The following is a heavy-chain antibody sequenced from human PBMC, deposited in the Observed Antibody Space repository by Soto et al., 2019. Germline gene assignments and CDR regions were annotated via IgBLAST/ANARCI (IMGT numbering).Heavy chain of an antibody. D-gene: IGHD3-22*01. CDR3: ARVGTNYYDSSGYYFGFDY. V-gene: IGHV5-51*01. Sequence: GESLKISCKGSGYSFTSYWIGWVRQMPGKGLEWMGIIYPGDSDTRYSPSFQGQVTISADKSISTAYLQWSSLKASDTAMYYCARVGTNYYDSSGYYFGFDYWGQGTLVTVSS. CDR2: IYPGDSDT. J-gene: IGHJ4*02. CDR1: GYSFTSYW.